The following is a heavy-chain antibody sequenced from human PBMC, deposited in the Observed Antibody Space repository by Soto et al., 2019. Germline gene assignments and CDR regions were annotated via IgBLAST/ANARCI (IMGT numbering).Heavy chain of an antibody. J-gene: IGHJ3*02. CDR1: GYTFTSYG. Sequence: ASVKVPCKASGYTFTSYGISWVRQAPGQGLEWMGWISAYNGNTNYAQKLQGRVTMTTDTSTSTAYMELRSLRSDDTAVYYCARQPWEGYYDSSGYYSPAFDIWGQGTMVTVSS. CDR3: ARQPWEGYYDSSGYYSPAFDI. V-gene: IGHV1-18*01. D-gene: IGHD3-22*01. CDR2: ISAYNGNT.